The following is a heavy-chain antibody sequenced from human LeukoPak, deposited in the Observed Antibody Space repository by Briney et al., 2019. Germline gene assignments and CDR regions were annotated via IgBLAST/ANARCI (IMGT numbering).Heavy chain of an antibody. CDR2: IDTDGSST. J-gene: IGHJ4*02. V-gene: IGHV3-74*01. D-gene: IGHD3-10*01. Sequence: PGGSLRLSCAASGFTFSTYWMHWVRQAPGKGLVWVSRIDTDGSSTSYADSVKGRFTISRDNAKNTLYLQMCSLRAEDTAVYYCARVGGSSDFDYWGQGTLVTVSS. CDR3: ARVGGSSDFDY. CDR1: GFTFSTYW.